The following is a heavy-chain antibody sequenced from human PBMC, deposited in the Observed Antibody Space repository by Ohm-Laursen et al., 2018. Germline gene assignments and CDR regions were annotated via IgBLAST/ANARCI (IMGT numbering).Heavy chain of an antibody. Sequence: SLRLSCTASGFTFSSYGMHWVRQAPGKGLEWVAVISYDGSNKYYADSVKGRFTISRDNAKNSLYLQMNSLRGEDTALYYCAKDTRVGVGATLGMDVWGQGTTVTVSS. CDR3: AKDTRVGVGATLGMDV. V-gene: IGHV3-30*18. J-gene: IGHJ6*02. CDR2: ISYDGSNK. D-gene: IGHD1-26*01. CDR1: GFTFSSYG.